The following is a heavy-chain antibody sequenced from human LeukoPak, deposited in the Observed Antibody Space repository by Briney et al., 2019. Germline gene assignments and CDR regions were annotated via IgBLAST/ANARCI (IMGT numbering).Heavy chain of an antibody. J-gene: IGHJ4*02. V-gene: IGHV3-53*01. D-gene: IGHD6-19*01. CDR1: GFTVSSNY. CDR3: AKAYTSGWYFCFDY. CDR2: IYSGGST. Sequence: PGGSLRLSCAASGFTVSSNYMSWVRQAPGKGLERVSVIYSGGSTYYADSVKGRFTISRDNSKNTLYLQMNSLRVEDTAVYYCAKAYTSGWYFCFDYWGQGALVTVSS.